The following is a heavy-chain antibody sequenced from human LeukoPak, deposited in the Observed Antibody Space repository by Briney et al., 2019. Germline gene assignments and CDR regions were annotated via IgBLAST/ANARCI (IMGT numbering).Heavy chain of an antibody. CDR3: ARADCSGGSCYTPGGWFDP. V-gene: IGHV3-13*01. D-gene: IGHD2-15*01. CDR1: GFTFSSYD. J-gene: IGHJ5*02. CDR2: IGTAGDT. Sequence: PGGSLRLSCADSGFTFSSYDMHWVRQATGKGLEWVSAIGTAGDTYYPGSVKGRFTISRENAKNSLYLQMNSLRAGDTAVYYCARADCSGGSCYTPGGWFDPWGQGTLVTVSS.